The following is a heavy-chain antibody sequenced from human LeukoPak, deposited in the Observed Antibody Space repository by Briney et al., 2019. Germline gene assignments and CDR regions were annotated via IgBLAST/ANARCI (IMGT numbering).Heavy chain of an antibody. J-gene: IGHJ4*02. CDR2: ISSSSSYV. CDR3: ARRYSSSSDY. Sequence: GGSLRLSCAASGFTFSSYSMSWVRQAPGKGLEWVSSISSSSSYVYYADSVKGRFTISRDNAQNSLYLQMNSLRAEDTAVYYCARRYSSSSDYWGQGTLVTVSS. CDR1: GFTFSSYS. V-gene: IGHV3-21*01. D-gene: IGHD6-6*01.